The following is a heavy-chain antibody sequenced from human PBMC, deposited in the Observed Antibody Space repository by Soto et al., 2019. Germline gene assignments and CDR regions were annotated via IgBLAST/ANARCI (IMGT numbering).Heavy chain of an antibody. D-gene: IGHD4-4*01. CDR2: ISGSGGST. V-gene: IGHV3-23*01. J-gene: IGHJ4*02. Sequence: GGSLRLSCAASGFTFSSYAMSWLRQAPGKGLEWVSAISGSGGSTYYADSVKGRFTISRDNSKNTLYLQMNSLRAEDTAVYYCAKDPVRQGPGNFDLTATDYWGQGTLVTVSS. CDR1: GFTFSSYA. CDR3: AKDPVRQGPGNFDLTATDY.